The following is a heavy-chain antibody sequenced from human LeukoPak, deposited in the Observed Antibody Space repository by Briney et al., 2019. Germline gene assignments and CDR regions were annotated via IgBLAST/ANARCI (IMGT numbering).Heavy chain of an antibody. V-gene: IGHV3-30-3*01. D-gene: IGHD3-22*01. J-gene: IGHJ6*02. Sequence: GGSLRLSCAASGFTVSSYYWHWVRQPPGKGLEWVAVISYDGSNKYYADSVKSRFTISRDDCNNTLYLQMNSLSAEDTAVYYCARDEINIRVAAFSIVTYGMDVWGQGTTVTVSS. CDR3: ARDEINIRVAAFSIVTYGMDV. CDR2: ISYDGSNK. CDR1: GFTVSSYY.